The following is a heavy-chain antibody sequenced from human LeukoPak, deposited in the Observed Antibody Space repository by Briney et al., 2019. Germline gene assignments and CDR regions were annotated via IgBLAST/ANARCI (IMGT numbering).Heavy chain of an antibody. D-gene: IGHD5-12*01. CDR3: AKVEQVATITGGFGY. CDR1: GFTFSSYA. Sequence: GGSLRLSCAASGFTFSSYAMSWVRQAPGKGLEWVSAISGSGGSTYYADSVKGRFTISRDNSKNTLYLQMNSLRAEDTAVYYCAKVEQVATITGGFGYWGQGTLVTVSS. J-gene: IGHJ4*02. V-gene: IGHV3-23*01. CDR2: ISGSGGST.